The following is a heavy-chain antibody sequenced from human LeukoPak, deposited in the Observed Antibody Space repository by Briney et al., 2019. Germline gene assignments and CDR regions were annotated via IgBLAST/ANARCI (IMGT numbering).Heavy chain of an antibody. CDR2: ISAYNGNT. CDR1: GYTFTSYG. J-gene: IGHJ4*02. Sequence: ASVKVSCKASGYTFTSYGISWVRQAPGQGLEWMGWISAYNGNTNYAQKFQGRVAMTRNTSISTAYMELSSLRSEDTAVYYCARGTVCGSGGKCSGSWYYDYWGQGTLVTVSS. CDR3: ARGTVCGSGGKCSGSWYYDY. V-gene: IGHV1-18*01. D-gene: IGHD6-13*01.